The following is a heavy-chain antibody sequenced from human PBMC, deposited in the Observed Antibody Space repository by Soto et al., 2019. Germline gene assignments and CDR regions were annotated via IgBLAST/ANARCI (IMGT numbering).Heavy chain of an antibody. CDR2: INSDGSST. Sequence: EVQLVESGGGLVQPGGSLRLSCAASGFTFSSYWMHWVRQAPGKGLVWVSRINSDGSSTSYADSVKGRFTISRDNAKNTLYLQMNSLGAEDTAVYYCARGATIFGVVVSIDYWGQGTLVTVSS. J-gene: IGHJ4*02. V-gene: IGHV3-74*01. CDR3: ARGATIFGVVVSIDY. CDR1: GFTFSSYW. D-gene: IGHD3-3*01.